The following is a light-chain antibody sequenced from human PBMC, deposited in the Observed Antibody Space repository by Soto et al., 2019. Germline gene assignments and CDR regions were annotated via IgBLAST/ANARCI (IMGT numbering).Light chain of an antibody. CDR3: QQYNDWPPA. V-gene: IGKV3-15*01. CDR1: QSVSSN. CDR2: GAS. Sequence: EIVMTQSPATLSVSPGERATLSCRASQSVSSNLAWYQQKPGQAPRLLIYGASTRATGIPARFRGSGSGTEFTLTIDSLQSEDFAVYYCQQYNDWPPAFGGGTKVDI. J-gene: IGKJ4*01.